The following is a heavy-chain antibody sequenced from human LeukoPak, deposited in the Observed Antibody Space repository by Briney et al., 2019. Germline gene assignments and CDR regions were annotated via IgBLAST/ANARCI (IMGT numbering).Heavy chain of an antibody. V-gene: IGHV4-61*02. CDR1: GGSISSGTYY. CDR2: IYSSGST. Sequence: PSQTLSLTCTVSGGSISSGTYYWSWIRQPAGKGLEWIGRIYSSGSTNYNPSLKSRVTISVDTSKNQFSLKLSSVAAADTAVYYCARGGYCGGDCYFYYWGQGTLVTVSS. CDR3: ARGGYCGGDCYFYY. D-gene: IGHD2-21*02. J-gene: IGHJ4*02.